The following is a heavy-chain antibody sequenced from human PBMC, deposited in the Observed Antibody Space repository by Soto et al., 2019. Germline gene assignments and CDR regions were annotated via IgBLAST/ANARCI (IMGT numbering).Heavy chain of an antibody. V-gene: IGHV4-31*03. CDR2: IYYSGST. Sequence: QVQLQESGPGLVKPSQTLSLTCTVSGGSISSGGYYWSWIRQHPGKGLEWIGYIYYSGSTYYNPSLQSRVTISVDTSKNQFSLKLSSVTAADTAVYYCARDQLELRSSYYYYGMDVWCQGTTVTVSS. D-gene: IGHD1-7*01. CDR1: GGSISSGGYY. CDR3: ARDQLELRSSYYYYGMDV. J-gene: IGHJ6*02.